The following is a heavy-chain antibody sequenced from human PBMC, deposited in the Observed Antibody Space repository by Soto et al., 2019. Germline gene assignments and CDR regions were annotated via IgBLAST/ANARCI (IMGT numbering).Heavy chain of an antibody. Sequence: PGGSLRLSCAASGFTFSDSYRSWIRQAPVKGLEWVSYISSSDSIIYYSDSVKGRFIISRDNAKNSLYLQMNSLRAEDTAVYYCARDLGYYDSSGYFDYWGQGTLVTVSS. V-gene: IGHV3-11*01. J-gene: IGHJ4*02. CDR2: ISSSDSII. D-gene: IGHD3-22*01. CDR3: ARDLGYYDSSGYFDY. CDR1: GFTFSDSY.